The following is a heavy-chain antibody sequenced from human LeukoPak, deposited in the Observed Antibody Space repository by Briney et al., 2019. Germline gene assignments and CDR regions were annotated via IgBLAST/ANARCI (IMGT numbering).Heavy chain of an antibody. CDR1: GFTFSDFW. CDR2: TKKDGSEK. J-gene: IGHJ3*02. CDR3: ASILWLYYYGRGGAFDI. V-gene: IGHV3-7*01. D-gene: IGHD3-10*02. Sequence: PGGTLRLSCAASGFTFSDFWMSWVRQAPGKGLEWVANTKKDGSEKYYVDSVEGRFTISRDNAKNSLYLQMSSLRAEDTAVYYCASILWLYYYGRGGAFDIWGQGTMVTVSS.